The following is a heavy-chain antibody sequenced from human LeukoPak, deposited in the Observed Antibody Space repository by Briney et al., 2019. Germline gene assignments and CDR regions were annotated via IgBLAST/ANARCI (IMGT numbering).Heavy chain of an antibody. J-gene: IGHJ4*02. D-gene: IGHD1-26*01. CDR1: GVTFSDYA. CDR2: ITGSSHKK. CDR3: GVEASCSSDFDL. Sequence: PGGALRLSCAASGVTFSDYAVNWGRQAPGKGLEWISSITGSSHKKYYAESLKGRVTISRDNAQKSLYLQMESLRVEDTAVYFCGVEASCSSDFDLWGLGTLVTVSS. V-gene: IGHV3-21*01.